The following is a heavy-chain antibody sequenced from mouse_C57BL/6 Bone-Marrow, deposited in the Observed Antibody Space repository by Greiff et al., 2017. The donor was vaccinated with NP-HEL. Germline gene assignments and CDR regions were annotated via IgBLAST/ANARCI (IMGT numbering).Heavy chain of an antibody. CDR3: AWHHYYGSSYVNYCDY. J-gene: IGHJ2*01. Sequence: QVTLNESGPGILQPSQTLSLTCSFSGFSLSTFGMGVGWIRQPSGKGLEWLAHIWWDDDKYYNPALKRRLTISKDTSKNQGFLKSANVDTADTATYYRAWHHYYGSSYVNYCDYGGKGTTLTVSS. CDR1: GFSLSTFGMG. D-gene: IGHD1-1*01. CDR2: IWWDDDK. V-gene: IGHV8-8*01.